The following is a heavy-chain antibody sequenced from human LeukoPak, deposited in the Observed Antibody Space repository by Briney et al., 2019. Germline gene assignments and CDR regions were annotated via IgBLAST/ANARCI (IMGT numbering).Heavy chain of an antibody. CDR1: GFTFSGSA. Sequence: TGGSLRLSCAASGFTFSGSAMHWVRQAPGKGLVWVSRINSDGSRTTYADSVKGRFTISRDNAKNTLYLQMNSLRAEDTAVYYCARDGYSSSFCFDYWGQGTLVTVSS. V-gene: IGHV3-74*01. CDR2: INSDGSRT. J-gene: IGHJ4*02. CDR3: ARDGYSSSFCFDY. D-gene: IGHD6-6*01.